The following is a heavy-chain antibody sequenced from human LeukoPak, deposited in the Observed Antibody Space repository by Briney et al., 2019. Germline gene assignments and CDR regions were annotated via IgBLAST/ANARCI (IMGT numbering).Heavy chain of an antibody. CDR2: IWYDGSVK. CDR3: AKDARVRDWNYAQYHYYMDV. V-gene: IGHV3-33*06. CDR1: GFIFSSYG. Sequence: GSLRLSCAASGFIFSSYGMHWVRQAPGKGLEWVAVIWYDGSVKYYADSVKGRFTVSRDNYKKTLYLQMDSLRAEDTAVYYCAKDARVRDWNYAQYHYYMDVWGKGTTVTVSS. J-gene: IGHJ6*03. D-gene: IGHD1-7*01.